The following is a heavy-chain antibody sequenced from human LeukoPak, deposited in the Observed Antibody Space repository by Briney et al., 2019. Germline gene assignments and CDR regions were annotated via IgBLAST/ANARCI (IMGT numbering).Heavy chain of an antibody. CDR3: TTVEPNHYYDSSGSLDY. CDR1: GFTFSNAW. Sequence: PGGSLRLSCVASGFTFSNAWMNWVRQAPGKGLEWVGRIKSKTVGGTIDYAAPVKGRFTISRDDSKNSLYLQMSSLKTEDTAVYYCTTVEPNHYYDSSGSLDYWGQGTLVTVSS. CDR2: IKSKTVGGTI. V-gene: IGHV3-15*01. J-gene: IGHJ4*02. D-gene: IGHD3-22*01.